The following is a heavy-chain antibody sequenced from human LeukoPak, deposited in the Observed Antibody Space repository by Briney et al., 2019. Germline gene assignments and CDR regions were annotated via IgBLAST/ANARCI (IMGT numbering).Heavy chain of an antibody. Sequence: SETLSLTCTVSGGSLSRYYWSWIRQPPGKRLEWIGYVFYSGSTNYNPSLKSRVTMSVDTSQNQFSLRLSSVTAADTAVYYCARRTSSNYVDSWGQGTLVTVSS. J-gene: IGHJ4*02. CDR2: VFYSGST. CDR3: ARRTSSNYVDS. D-gene: IGHD4-11*01. CDR1: GGSLSRYY. V-gene: IGHV4-59*01.